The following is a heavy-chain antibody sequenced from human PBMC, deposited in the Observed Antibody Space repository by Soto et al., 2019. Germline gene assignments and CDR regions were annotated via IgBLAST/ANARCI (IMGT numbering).Heavy chain of an antibody. Sequence: SPTLPLTCAISGDSVSSHSAAWNWIRQSPSRGLEWLGRTYYRSKWYNDYAVSVKSRITIDTDTSKNQFSLQLNSVPPEDSAVYYCASGRGLGFYGSAVAAFDYRDQVTLVTVSS. V-gene: IGHV6-1*01. D-gene: IGHD6-19*01. CDR1: GDSVSSHSAA. CDR3: ASGRGLGFYGSAVAAFDY. J-gene: IGHJ4*02. CDR2: TYYRSKWYN.